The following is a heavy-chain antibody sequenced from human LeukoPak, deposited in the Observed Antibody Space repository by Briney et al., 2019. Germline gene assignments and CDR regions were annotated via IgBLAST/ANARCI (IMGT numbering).Heavy chain of an antibody. CDR2: ISAYNGNT. Sequence: ASVKVSCKASGYTFTSYGIRWVRQAPGQGLEWMGWISAYNGNTNYVQKLQGRVTMNTDTSTSTAYMELRRLSSDDTAVYDCARDQPRDYYSGSGRGAYWGQGTLVTVPS. V-gene: IGHV1-18*01. J-gene: IGHJ4*02. CDR1: GYTFTSYG. D-gene: IGHD1-26*01. CDR3: ARDQPRDYYSGSGRGAY.